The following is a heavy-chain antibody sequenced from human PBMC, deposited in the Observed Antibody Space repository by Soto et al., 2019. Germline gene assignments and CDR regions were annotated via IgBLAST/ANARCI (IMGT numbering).Heavy chain of an antibody. CDR3: TRRYNWNDKYFDP. CDR2: SYYSGTT. Sequence: LSLTCTVSCASISVHSYYWTWIRQPPGKGLEWIGSSYYSGTTYFNPSLKSRATISVDTSKNQFSLRLTSVTAADTAIYYCTRRYNWNDKYFDPWGQGSMVTV. CDR1: CASISVHSYY. V-gene: IGHV4-39*01. D-gene: IGHD1-20*01. J-gene: IGHJ5*02.